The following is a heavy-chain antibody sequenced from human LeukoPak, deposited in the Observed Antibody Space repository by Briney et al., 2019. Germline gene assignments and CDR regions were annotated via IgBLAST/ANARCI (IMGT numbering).Heavy chain of an antibody. D-gene: IGHD1-26*01. V-gene: IGHV4-59*11. Sequence: TSETLSLTCTVSGGPITSHYWSWIRQPPGKGLEWIGYVSFSGTTKYSPSLNNRVTISRGTSQNQFFLRLNSVTAADTAVYFCARSRVSGSYLDYHSGMDVWGQGTTVIVPS. J-gene: IGHJ6*02. CDR2: VSFSGTT. CDR3: ARSRVSGSYLDYHSGMDV. CDR1: GGPITSHY.